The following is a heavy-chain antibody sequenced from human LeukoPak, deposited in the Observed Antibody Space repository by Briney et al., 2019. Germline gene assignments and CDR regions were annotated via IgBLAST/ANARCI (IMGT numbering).Heavy chain of an antibody. CDR1: GYTFTSYD. Sequence: ASVKVSCKSSGYTFTSYDINWVRQATGQGLEWMGWMNPNSGNTGYAQKFQGRVTITRNTSISTAYMELSSLRSEDTAVYYCARAVTTSYYYYYYYMDVWGKGTTVTVSS. CDR3: ARAVTTSYYYYYYYMDV. CDR2: MNPNSGNT. D-gene: IGHD4-17*01. J-gene: IGHJ6*03. V-gene: IGHV1-8*03.